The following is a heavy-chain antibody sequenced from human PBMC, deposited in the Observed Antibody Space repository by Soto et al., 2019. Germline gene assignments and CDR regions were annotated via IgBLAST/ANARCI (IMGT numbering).Heavy chain of an antibody. CDR1: GGSISGYY. V-gene: IGHV4-59*08. Sequence: QVQLQESGPGLVKPSETLSLTCTVSGGSISGYYWSWIRQPPGKGLEWIVYIYDSGSSNYNFSLMSRVTISIDTSKNQFSLKLTSVTAADTAVYYCARHGVHLWSGYRLTGYFDYWGQGTLVTVSS. D-gene: IGHD3-3*02. CDR2: IYDSGSS. J-gene: IGHJ4*02. CDR3: ARHGVHLWSGYRLTGYFDY.